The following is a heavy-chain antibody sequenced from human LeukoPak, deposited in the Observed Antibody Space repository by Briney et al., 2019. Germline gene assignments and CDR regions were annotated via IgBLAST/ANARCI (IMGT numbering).Heavy chain of an antibody. V-gene: IGHV3-48*01. CDR3: ARGLAVAGPDC. J-gene: IGHJ4*02. CDR1: GFTFSSYS. D-gene: IGHD6-19*01. CDR2: ISSSSSTI. Sequence: PGGSLRLSCAASGFTFSSYSMNWVRQAPGKGLEWVSYISSSSSTIYYADSVKGRFTISRDNAKNSLYLQMNSLRAEDTAVYYCARGLAVAGPDCWGQGTLVTVSS.